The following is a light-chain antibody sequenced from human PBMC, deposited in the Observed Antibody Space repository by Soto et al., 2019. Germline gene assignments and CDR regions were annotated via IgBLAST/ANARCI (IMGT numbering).Light chain of an antibody. V-gene: IGLV8-61*01. Sequence: QTVVTQETSFSVSPGGTVTLTCGLSSDSVSSGYYPSWYQQTPGQAPRTLIYNTNTRSSGVPDRFSGSILGNKAALTITGAQADDESDYYCVLYIGSGISVFGGGTKLTVL. J-gene: IGLJ3*02. CDR2: NTN. CDR3: VLYIGSGISV. CDR1: SDSVSSGYY.